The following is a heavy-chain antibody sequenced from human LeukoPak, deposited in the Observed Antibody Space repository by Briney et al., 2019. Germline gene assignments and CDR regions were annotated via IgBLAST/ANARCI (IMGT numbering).Heavy chain of an antibody. J-gene: IGHJ4*02. D-gene: IGHD3-22*01. Sequence: GRSLRLSCAASGFTFSSYGMHWVRQAPGKGLEWVAVIWYDGSNKYYADSVKGRFTISRDNSKNTLYLQMNSLRAEDTAVYYCAIDYDSSGYLDYWGQGTLVTVSS. CDR1: GFTFSSYG. CDR2: IWYDGSNK. CDR3: AIDYDSSGYLDY. V-gene: IGHV3-33*01.